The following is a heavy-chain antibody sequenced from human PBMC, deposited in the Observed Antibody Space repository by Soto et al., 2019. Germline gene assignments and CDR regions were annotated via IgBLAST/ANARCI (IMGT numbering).Heavy chain of an antibody. CDR1: GFTFSSFW. CDR2: IKQDGSDK. V-gene: IGHV3-7*03. CDR3: ARAGGGYFDY. Sequence: EVQLVESGGGLVQPGGSLRLSCAASGFTFSSFWMSWVRQAPGKGLEWVANIKQDGSDKYYVDSVKGRFTIFRDNAKNSLYLQRNSLRGEDTAVYYCARAGGGYFDYWGQGTLVTVSS. D-gene: IGHD3-10*01. J-gene: IGHJ4*02.